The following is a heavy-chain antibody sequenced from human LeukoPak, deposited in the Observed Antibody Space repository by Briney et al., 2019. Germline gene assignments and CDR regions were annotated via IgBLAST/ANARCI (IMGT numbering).Heavy chain of an antibody. Sequence: GGSLRLSCTVSGFTLSSYEMSWIRQAPGKGLEWVSSIDYSGGSSYYADSVKGRFTISRDNAKNSLYLQMNSLRAEDTAVYYCARGRSHPGYWGQGTLVTVSS. CDR2: IDYSGGSS. CDR1: GFTLSSYE. V-gene: IGHV3-23*01. D-gene: IGHD2-15*01. CDR3: ARGRSHPGY. J-gene: IGHJ4*02.